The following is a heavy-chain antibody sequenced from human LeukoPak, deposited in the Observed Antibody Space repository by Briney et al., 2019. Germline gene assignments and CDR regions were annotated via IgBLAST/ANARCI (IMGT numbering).Heavy chain of an antibody. V-gene: IGHV4-59*01. CDR2: IYNSGST. CDR1: GGSITSYY. J-gene: IGHJ5*02. D-gene: IGHD3-22*01. Sequence: SETLSLTCTVSGGSITSYYWSWIRQPPGKGLEWIGYIYNSGSTNYNPSLKSRVTISVDTSKNQFSLKLSSVTAADTAVYYCARDYYDSSGYSEFDPWGQGTLVTVSS. CDR3: ARDYYDSSGYSEFDP.